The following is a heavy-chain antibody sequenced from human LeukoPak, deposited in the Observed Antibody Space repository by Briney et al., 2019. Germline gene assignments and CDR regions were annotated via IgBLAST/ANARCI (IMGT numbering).Heavy chain of an antibody. J-gene: IGHJ4*02. V-gene: IGHV3-33*08. D-gene: IGHD6-19*01. CDR2: IWYDGSNK. CDR1: GFTFSSYA. Sequence: PGGSLRPSCAASGFTFSSYAMHWVRQAPGKGLEWVAVIWYDGSNKYYADSVKGRFTISRDNSKNTLYLQMNSLRAEDTAVYYCARVVGTVAAHFDYWGQGTLVTVSS. CDR3: ARVVGTVAAHFDY.